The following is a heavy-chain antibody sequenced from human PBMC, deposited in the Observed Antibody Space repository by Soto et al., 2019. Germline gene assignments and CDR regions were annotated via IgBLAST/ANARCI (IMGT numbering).Heavy chain of an antibody. V-gene: IGHV1-3*01. CDR2: INPDNGHT. J-gene: IGHJ3*01. D-gene: IGHD2-8*02. CDR3: ARDILSVGPRANDAFDV. Sequence: QVQLVQSGAEVRKPGASVNISCRASGFSFSDNLINWVRQAPGHSIEWMGWINPDNGHTRYSQTFQGRVTISRHSSASIAYVEVSDLTSEATAVYYCARDILSVGPRANDAFDVWGQGTMVTVSS. CDR1: GFSFSDNL.